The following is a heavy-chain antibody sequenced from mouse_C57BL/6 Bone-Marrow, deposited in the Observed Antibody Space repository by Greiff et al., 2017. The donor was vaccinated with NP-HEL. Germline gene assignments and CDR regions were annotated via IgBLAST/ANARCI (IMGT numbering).Heavy chain of an antibody. CDR2: IDPNSGGT. D-gene: IGHD1-1*01. Sequence: QVQLQQPGAELVKPGASVKLSCKASGYTFTSYWMHWVKQRPGRGLEWIGRIDPNSGGTKYNEKFKSKATLTVDKPSSTAYMQLSSRTSEDSAVYYCARYGSSSYFDYWGQGTTLTVSS. CDR3: ARYGSSSYFDY. J-gene: IGHJ2*01. V-gene: IGHV1-72*01. CDR1: GYTFTSYW.